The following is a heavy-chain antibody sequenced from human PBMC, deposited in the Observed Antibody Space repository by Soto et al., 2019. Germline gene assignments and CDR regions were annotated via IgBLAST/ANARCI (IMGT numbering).Heavy chain of an antibody. V-gene: IGHV4-4*03. Sequence: PPETLSLTGAVSGGSISSSNWWSSVRQPPGKGLEWIGEIYHSGSTNYNTPLKSRVTISVDKSKNQFSLKLTSVTAADTAVYYCARMERNGTAPRGSYAFDVWGQGTLVTVSS. CDR1: GGSISSSNW. CDR3: ARMERNGTAPRGSYAFDV. D-gene: IGHD2-21*02. J-gene: IGHJ4*02. CDR2: IYHSGST.